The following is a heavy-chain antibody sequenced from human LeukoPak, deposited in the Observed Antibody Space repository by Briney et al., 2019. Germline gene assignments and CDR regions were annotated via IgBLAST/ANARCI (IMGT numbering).Heavy chain of an antibody. CDR3: ARSLYSGSSWYWFDP. J-gene: IGHJ5*02. V-gene: IGHV4-59*01. CDR2: IYYSGST. D-gene: IGHD3-10*01. CDR1: GGSISSYY. Sequence: PSETLSLTCAVSGGSISSYYWSWIRQPPGKGLEWTGYIYYSGSTNYNSSLKSRVTISVDTSKNQFSLKLSSVTAADTAVYYCARSLYSGSSWYWFDPWGQGTLVTVSS.